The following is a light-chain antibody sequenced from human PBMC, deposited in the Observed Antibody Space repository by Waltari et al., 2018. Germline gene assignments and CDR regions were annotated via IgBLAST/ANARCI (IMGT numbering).Light chain of an antibody. Sequence: DIQMTQSPSSVSASVGDRVIITCRASQDISRWLAWYQQTPGKAPKFLIYDASTLQSGVPSRFSGTGSGTEFTLTISSLQPEDFATYYCQHGHTFPLTFGGGTKVEIK. V-gene: IGKV1-12*01. J-gene: IGKJ4*01. CDR2: DAS. CDR3: QHGHTFPLT. CDR1: QDISRW.